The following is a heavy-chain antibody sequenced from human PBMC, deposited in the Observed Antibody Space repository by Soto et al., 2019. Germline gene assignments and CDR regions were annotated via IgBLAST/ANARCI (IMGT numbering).Heavy chain of an antibody. CDR2: INGDGSGT. CDR3: ARGIFGSGTANEY. J-gene: IGHJ4*02. D-gene: IGHD3-10*01. CDR1: GFTFSGSW. Sequence: EVQLVESGGGLVQPGGSLRLSCAASGFTFSGSWMHWVRQAPGKGLVWVSRINGDGSGTSYADFVKGRFTISRGDAKNTLFLQMNGLRAEDTAVYYCARGIFGSGTANEYWGQGTLVTVSS. V-gene: IGHV3-74*01.